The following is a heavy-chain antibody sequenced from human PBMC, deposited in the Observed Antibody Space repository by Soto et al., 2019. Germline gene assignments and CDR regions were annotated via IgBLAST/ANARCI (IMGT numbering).Heavy chain of an antibody. D-gene: IGHD1-20*01. Sequence: SETLSLTCTVSGGSISSYYWSWIRQPPGKGLEWIGYIYYSGSTNYNPSLKSRVTISVDTSKNQFSLKLSSVTAADTAVYYCARVTWIAGFDYWGQGTLVTVSS. CDR2: IYYSGST. V-gene: IGHV4-59*01. CDR3: ARVTWIAGFDY. J-gene: IGHJ4*02. CDR1: GGSISSYY.